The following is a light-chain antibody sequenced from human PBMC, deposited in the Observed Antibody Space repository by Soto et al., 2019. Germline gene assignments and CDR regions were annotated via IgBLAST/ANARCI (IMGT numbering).Light chain of an antibody. Sequence: QSALTQPASVSGSPGQSITISCTGTNRDVGGFNYVSWYQQHPGKAPKLMIYDVIDRPSGVSNRFSASKSGNTASLTISGLQAEDEADYYCNSYTDSGSDVFGTGTKVTVL. CDR1: NRDVGGFNY. CDR3: NSYTDSGSDV. J-gene: IGLJ1*01. CDR2: DVI. V-gene: IGLV2-14*01.